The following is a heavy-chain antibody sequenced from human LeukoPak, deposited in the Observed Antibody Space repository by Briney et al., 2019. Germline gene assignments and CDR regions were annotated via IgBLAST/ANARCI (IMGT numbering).Heavy chain of an antibody. CDR1: GFSFSTYS. V-gene: IGHV3-7*03. J-gene: IGHJ6*02. CDR2: IKGDGSYK. D-gene: IGHD3-3*01. CDR3: AKDQGPTTIFGVIIYGMDV. Sequence: GGSLRLSCEASGFSFSTYSMNWVRQAPGKGLEWVANIKGDGSYKYYVDSVKGRFTISRDNAKSSVYLQMNTLRAEDTAVYYCAKDQGPTTIFGVIIYGMDVWGQGTTVTVSS.